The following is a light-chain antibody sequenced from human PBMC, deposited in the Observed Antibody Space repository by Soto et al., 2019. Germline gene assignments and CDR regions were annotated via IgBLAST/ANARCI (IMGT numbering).Light chain of an antibody. CDR1: QRVSSN. CDR2: GAS. CDR3: QQYNSYPWT. J-gene: IGKJ1*01. Sequence: EIVMTQSPATLSVSPGERATLSCRASQRVSSNLAWYQQKPGQAPRLLIYGASTRATGIPARFSGSGSGTEFTLTISSLQSEDFATYYCQQYNSYPWTFGQGTKVDIK. V-gene: IGKV3-15*01.